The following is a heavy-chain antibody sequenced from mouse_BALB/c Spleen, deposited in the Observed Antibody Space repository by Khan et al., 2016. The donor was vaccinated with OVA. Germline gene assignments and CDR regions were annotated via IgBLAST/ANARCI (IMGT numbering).Heavy chain of an antibody. Sequence: DLVKPGASVKLSCKASGYTFTSYWINWIKQRPGQGLEWIGRIGPGSSNAYYNDMFKGKATLNVDTSSNKAYIQLSSLSSEDSAVYFCARENYYGRGCYAMDYWGQGVSVTVSA. J-gene: IGHJ4*01. CDR2: IGPGSSNA. CDR1: GYTFTSYW. D-gene: IGHD1-1*01. V-gene: IGHV1S41*01. CDR3: ARENYYGRGCYAMDY.